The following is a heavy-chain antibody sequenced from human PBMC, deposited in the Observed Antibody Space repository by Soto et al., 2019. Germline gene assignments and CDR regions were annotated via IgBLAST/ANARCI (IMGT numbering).Heavy chain of an antibody. CDR2: IYYSGST. D-gene: IGHD5-18*01. Sequence: SETLSLTCTVSGGSLSNNYWSWIRQPPGKGLEWIGYIYYSGSTNYNPSLKSRVTISVDTSKNQFSLKLSSVTAADTAVYYCARAGAMVTPDYWGQGTLVTVSS. CDR3: ARAGAMVTPDY. J-gene: IGHJ4*02. CDR1: GGSLSNNY. V-gene: IGHV4-59*01.